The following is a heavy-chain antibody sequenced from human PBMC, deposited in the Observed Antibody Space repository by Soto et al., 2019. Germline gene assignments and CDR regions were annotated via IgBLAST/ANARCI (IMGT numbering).Heavy chain of an antibody. Sequence: GGSLRLSCAASGFTSSSYDMHWVRQAPGKGLEWVAVIWYDGSNKYYADSVKGRFTISRDNSKNTLYLQMNSLRAEDTAVYYCARDLRYCSGGSCYGADAFDIWGQGTMVTVSS. CDR3: ARDLRYCSGGSCYGADAFDI. CDR2: IWYDGSNK. CDR1: GFTSSSYD. J-gene: IGHJ3*02. V-gene: IGHV3-33*01. D-gene: IGHD2-15*01.